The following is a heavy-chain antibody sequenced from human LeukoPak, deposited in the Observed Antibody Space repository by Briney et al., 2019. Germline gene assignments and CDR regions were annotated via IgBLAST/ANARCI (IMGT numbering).Heavy chain of an antibody. V-gene: IGHV3-21*01. CDR2: ISSSSSYI. J-gene: IGHJ5*02. D-gene: IGHD3-10*01. CDR3: ARDKGFRITMVRGADAHNWFDP. Sequence: PGGSLRPSCAASGFTFSSYSMNWVRQAPGKGLEWVSSISSSSSYIYYADSVKGRFTISRDNAKNSLYLQMNSLRAEDTAVYYCARDKGFRITMVRGADAHNWFDPWGQGTLVTVSS. CDR1: GFTFSSYS.